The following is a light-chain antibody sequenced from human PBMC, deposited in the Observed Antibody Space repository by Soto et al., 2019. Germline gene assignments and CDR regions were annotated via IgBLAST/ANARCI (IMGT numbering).Light chain of an antibody. V-gene: IGKV1-39*01. Sequence: IQMTHSPSSLSAYEGDRVTITCRASQSISSYLNWYQQKPGKAPKLLIYAASSLQSGVPSRFSGSGSGTDFTLTISSLQPEDFATYYCQQSYSTSIPFAHGTRLEIK. CDR3: QQSYSTSIP. CDR1: QSISSY. J-gene: IGKJ5*01. CDR2: AAS.